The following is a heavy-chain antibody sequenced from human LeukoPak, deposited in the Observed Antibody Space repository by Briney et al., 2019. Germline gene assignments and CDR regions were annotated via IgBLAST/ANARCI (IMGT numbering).Heavy chain of an antibody. CDR3: AKGHPEGTRPCSSTSCYVYGMDV. CDR1: GFAFSSYA. CDR2: ISGSGGST. Sequence: GGSLRLSCAASGFAFSSYAMSWVRQAPGKGLEWVSAISGSGGSTYYADSVKGRFTISRDNSKNTLYLQMNSLRAEDTAVYYCAKGHPEGTRPCSSTSCYVYGMDVWGQGTTVTVSS. D-gene: IGHD2-2*01. V-gene: IGHV3-23*01. J-gene: IGHJ6*02.